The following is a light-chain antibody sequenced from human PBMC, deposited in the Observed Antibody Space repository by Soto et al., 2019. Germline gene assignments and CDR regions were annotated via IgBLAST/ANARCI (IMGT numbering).Light chain of an antibody. CDR2: DAS. V-gene: IGKV1-5*01. CDR1: QSISSW. CDR3: HQYNSYWT. Sequence: DIHLTQSHTTLSASVGDRVTIPCRASQSISSWLAWYQQKPGKAPKLLIYDASSLESGVPSRFSGSGSGTDFTLTISSLQPDDFATYYCHQYNSYWTFGQRTKVDVK. J-gene: IGKJ1*01.